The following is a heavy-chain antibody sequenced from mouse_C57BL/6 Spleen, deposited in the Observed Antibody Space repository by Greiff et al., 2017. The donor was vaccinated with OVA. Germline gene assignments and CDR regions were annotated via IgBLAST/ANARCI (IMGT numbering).Heavy chain of an antibody. CDR3: ARRGGSSLAMDY. J-gene: IGHJ4*01. D-gene: IGHD1-1*01. Sequence: QVQLQQPGAELVKPGASVKMSCKASGYTFTSYWITWVKQRPGQGLEWIGDIYPGSGSTNYNEKFKSKATLTVDTSYSTAYMQLSSLTSEDSAVDYFARRGGSSLAMDYWGQGTSVTVSS. CDR1: GYTFTSYW. V-gene: IGHV1-55*01. CDR2: IYPGSGST.